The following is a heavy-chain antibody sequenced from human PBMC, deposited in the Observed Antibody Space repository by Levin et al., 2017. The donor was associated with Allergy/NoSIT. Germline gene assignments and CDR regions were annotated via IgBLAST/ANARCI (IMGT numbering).Heavy chain of an antibody. D-gene: IGHD3-9*01. CDR2: IWYDGSNK. J-gene: IGHJ4*02. CDR3: AREIDGYYYFDY. Sequence: GGSLRLSCAASGFTFSSYGMHWVRQAPGKGLEWVAVIWYDGSNKYYADSVKGRFTISRDNSKNTLYLQMNSLRAEDTAVYYCAREIDGYYYFDYWGQGTLVTVSS. CDR1: GFTFSSYG. V-gene: IGHV3-33*01.